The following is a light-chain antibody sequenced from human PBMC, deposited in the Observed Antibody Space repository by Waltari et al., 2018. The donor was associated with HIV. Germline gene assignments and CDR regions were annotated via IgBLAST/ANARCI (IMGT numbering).Light chain of an antibody. CDR2: DTS. J-gene: IGKJ1*01. V-gene: IGKV3-20*01. CDR1: QNLGSSY. CDR3: QQYGMSPRT. Sequence: VLTKSPGTLLLPPGARSTPPCRPGQNLGSSYLAWYQQKPGQAPRLLIYDTSRRATGIADRFSGGGSGTDFSLTISRLEPEDSAVYYCQQYGMSPRTFGQGTKVEIK.